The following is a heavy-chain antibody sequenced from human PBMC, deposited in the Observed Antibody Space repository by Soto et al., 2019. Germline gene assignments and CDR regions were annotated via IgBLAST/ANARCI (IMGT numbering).Heavy chain of an antibody. CDR3: ARPVLWFGETYYYYGMDV. Sequence: QTLSLTCAISGDSVSSNSAAWNWIRQSPSRGLEWLGRTYYRSKWYNDYAVSVKSRITINPDTSKNQFSLQLNSVTPEDTAVYYCARPVLWFGETYYYYGMDVWGQGTTVTVSS. D-gene: IGHD3-10*01. CDR2: TYYRSKWYN. V-gene: IGHV6-1*01. J-gene: IGHJ6*02. CDR1: GDSVSSNSAA.